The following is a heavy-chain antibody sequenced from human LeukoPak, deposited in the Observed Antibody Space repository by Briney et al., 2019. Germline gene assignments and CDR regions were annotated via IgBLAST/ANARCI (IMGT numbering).Heavy chain of an antibody. CDR3: ARRWDYDLWSTYYEGSYFDY. Sequence: GASVKVSCKXSGYTFTGYYMHWVRQSPGQGLEWMGWINPNSGGTNYAQKFQGRVTMTRDTSISTAYMELSRLRSDDTAVYYCARRWDYDLWSTYYEGSYFDYWGQGTLVTVSS. D-gene: IGHD3-3*01. V-gene: IGHV1-2*02. CDR1: GYTFTGYY. CDR2: INPNSGGT. J-gene: IGHJ4*02.